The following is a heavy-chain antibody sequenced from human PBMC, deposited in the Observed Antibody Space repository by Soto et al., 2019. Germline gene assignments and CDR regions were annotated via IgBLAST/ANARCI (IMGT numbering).Heavy chain of an antibody. CDR3: ARDLYCSGGSCYSGWFDP. D-gene: IGHD2-15*01. Sequence: PGGSLRLSCAASGLTFSSYSMNWVRQAPGKGLEWVSYISSSSSTIYYADSVKGRFTISRDNAKNSLYLQMNSLRDEDTAVYYCARDLYCSGGSCYSGWFDPWGQGTLVTVSS. CDR1: GLTFSSYS. CDR2: ISSSSSTI. V-gene: IGHV3-48*02. J-gene: IGHJ5*02.